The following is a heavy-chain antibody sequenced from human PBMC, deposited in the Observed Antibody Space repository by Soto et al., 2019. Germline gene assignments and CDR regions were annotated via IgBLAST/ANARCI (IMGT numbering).Heavy chain of an antibody. Sequence: SETLSLTCTVSGGSISSYYWSWIRQPPGKGLEWIGYIYYSGSTNYNPSLKSRVTISVDTSKNQFSLKLSSVTAADTAVYYCARDRQLVLGNYYYGMDVWGQGTTVTVSS. D-gene: IGHD6-13*01. CDR1: GGSISSYY. CDR2: IYYSGST. V-gene: IGHV4-59*01. CDR3: ARDRQLVLGNYYYGMDV. J-gene: IGHJ6*02.